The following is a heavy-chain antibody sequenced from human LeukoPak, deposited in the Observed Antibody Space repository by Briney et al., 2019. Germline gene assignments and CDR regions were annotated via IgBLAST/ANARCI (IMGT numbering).Heavy chain of an antibody. CDR1: GGSFSGYY. CDR3: ASREAAQIFDY. J-gene: IGHJ4*02. V-gene: IGHV4-34*01. CDR2: INHSGST. Sequence: SETLSLTCAVYGGSFSGYYWSWIRQPPGKGLEWIGEINHSGSTNYNPSLKSRVTISVDTSKNQFSLKLSSVTAADTAVYYCASREAAQIFDYWGQGTLVTVSS. D-gene: IGHD6-6*01.